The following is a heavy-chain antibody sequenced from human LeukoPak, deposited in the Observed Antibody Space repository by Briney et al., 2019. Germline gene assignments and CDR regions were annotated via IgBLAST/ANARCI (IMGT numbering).Heavy chain of an antibody. CDR3: TRGGSGSYSTFDY. Sequence: PSQTLSLTCTVSGGSISSGTYYWSWIRQPAGKGLEWLGRFQSSGSTNYNPSLKSRVTISVDTSKNQFSLRLTSVTAADTAVYYCTRGGSGSYSTFDYWGQGTLVTVSS. CDR2: FQSSGST. D-gene: IGHD3-10*01. V-gene: IGHV4-61*02. CDR1: GGSISSGTYY. J-gene: IGHJ4*02.